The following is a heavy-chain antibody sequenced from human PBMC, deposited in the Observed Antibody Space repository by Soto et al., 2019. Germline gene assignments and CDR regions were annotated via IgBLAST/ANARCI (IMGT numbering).Heavy chain of an antibody. Sequence: QVQLVQSGPEVKRPGASVKVSCKPSGYTFTSYGISWVRQAPGQGLEWMGWISAHNGNTNYAQKVQGRVTMTTDTSTSTAYMELTSLRSDDMAVYYCARSWYSTTRYFDFWGRGTLVTVSS. D-gene: IGHD1-26*01. CDR1: GYTFTSYG. CDR3: ARSWYSTTRYFDF. J-gene: IGHJ2*01. V-gene: IGHV1-18*03. CDR2: ISAHNGNT.